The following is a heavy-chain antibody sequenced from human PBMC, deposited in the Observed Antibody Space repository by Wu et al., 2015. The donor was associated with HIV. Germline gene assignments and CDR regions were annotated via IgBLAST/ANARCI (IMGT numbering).Heavy chain of an antibody. CDR1: GYRFINYG. D-gene: IGHD3-10*01. J-gene: IGHJ5*02. CDR2: ISTYNGNT. Sequence: QVQLVQSGPEVKKPGSSVKVSCKASGYRFINYGINWVRQAPGQGLECLGWISTYNGNTNYAQKFQGRVTMTTDTSTSTAYMELRSLRSDDTAVYYCARDGSLSALENWFDPWGQGTLVTVSS. V-gene: IGHV1-18*01. CDR3: ARDGSLSALENWFDP.